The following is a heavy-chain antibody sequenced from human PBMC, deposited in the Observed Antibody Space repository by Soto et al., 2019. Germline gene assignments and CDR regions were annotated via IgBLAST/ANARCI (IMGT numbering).Heavy chain of an antibody. Sequence: PGGSLRLSCAASGFTFSSYSMNWVRQAPGKGLEWVSYISSSSSTIYYADSVKGRFTISRDNAKNSLYLQMNSLRDEDTAVYYSARDEEGFGELDYYYYGMDVWGQGTTVTVSS. D-gene: IGHD3-10*01. V-gene: IGHV3-48*02. CDR3: ARDEEGFGELDYYYYGMDV. CDR2: ISSSSSTI. CDR1: GFTFSSYS. J-gene: IGHJ6*02.